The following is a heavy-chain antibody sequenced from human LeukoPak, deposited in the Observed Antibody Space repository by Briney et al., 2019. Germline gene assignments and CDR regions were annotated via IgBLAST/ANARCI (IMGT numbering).Heavy chain of an antibody. D-gene: IGHD3-9*01. V-gene: IGHV4-34*01. J-gene: IGHJ4*02. CDR3: ARGYRVYILAGYYGSFDY. CDR2: INHSGST. CDR1: GGSFSGYY. Sequence: SETLSLTCAVYGGSFSGYYWSWIRQPPGKGLEWIGEINHSGSTNYNPSLKSRATISVDTTKNQFSLNLSSVTAADTAVYDSARGYRVYILAGYYGSFDYWGQGTLVTVSS.